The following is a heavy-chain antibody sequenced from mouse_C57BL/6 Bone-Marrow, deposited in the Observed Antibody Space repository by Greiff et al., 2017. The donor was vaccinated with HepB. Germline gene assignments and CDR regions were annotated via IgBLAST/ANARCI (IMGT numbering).Heavy chain of an antibody. J-gene: IGHJ3*01. D-gene: IGHD4-1*01. CDR1: GYTFTDYN. CDR2: INPNNGGT. CDR3: ARKLTGRAVFAY. V-gene: IGHV1-18*01. Sequence: EVQLQESGPELVKPGASVKIPCKASGYTFTDYNMDWVKQSHGKSLEWIGDINPNNGGTIYNQKFKGKATLTVDKSSSTAYMELRSLTSEDTAVYYCARKLTGRAVFAYWGQGTLVTVSA.